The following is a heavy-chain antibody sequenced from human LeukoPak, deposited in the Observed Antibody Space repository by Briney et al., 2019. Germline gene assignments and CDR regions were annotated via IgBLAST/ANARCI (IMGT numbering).Heavy chain of an antibody. Sequence: SVKVSCKASGGTFISYAISWVRQAPGQGLEWMGGIIPIFGTANYAQKFQGRVTITADESTSTAYMELSSLRSEDTAVYYCARAKWELVRGVNWFDPWGQGTLVTVSS. V-gene: IGHV1-69*01. J-gene: IGHJ5*02. CDR2: IIPIFGTA. CDR3: ARAKWELVRGVNWFDP. D-gene: IGHD1-26*01. CDR1: GGTFISYA.